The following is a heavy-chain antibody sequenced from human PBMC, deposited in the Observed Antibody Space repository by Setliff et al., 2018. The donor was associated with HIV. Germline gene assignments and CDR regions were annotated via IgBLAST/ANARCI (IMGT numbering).Heavy chain of an antibody. CDR1: GGSISSSNYY. J-gene: IGHJ6*03. V-gene: IGHV4-39*01. D-gene: IGHD6-19*01. Sequence: ASETLSLTCTVSGGSISSSNYYWGWIRQPPGKGLEWIGAISYSGHIYFNSSLKSRVTIYLDTSKRQLSLRLTSVTAADTAVYYCARHVILLEWLSYFYMDVWGKGATVTVS. CDR2: ISYSGHI. CDR3: ARHVILLEWLSYFYMDV.